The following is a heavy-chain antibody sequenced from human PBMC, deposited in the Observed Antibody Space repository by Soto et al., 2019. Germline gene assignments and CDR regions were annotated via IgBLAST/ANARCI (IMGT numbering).Heavy chain of an antibody. Sequence: GGTLRLSCAASGFTFSDYYMSWIRQAPGKGQEWVAYISTSDSAIYYTDSVKGRFTISRDNPKNSMYLQMNSLRAEDTAGYYGVRDMQLWRLDSWGQRTLVTVSS. D-gene: IGHD2-21*01. CDR3: VRDMQLWRLDS. CDR2: ISTSDSAI. CDR1: GFTFSDYY. V-gene: IGHV3-11*01. J-gene: IGHJ4*02.